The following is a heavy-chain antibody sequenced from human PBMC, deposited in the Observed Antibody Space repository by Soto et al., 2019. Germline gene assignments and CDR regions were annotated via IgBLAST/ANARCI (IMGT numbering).Heavy chain of an antibody. Sequence: SVKVSCKASGGTFSSYAISWVRQAPGQGLEWMGGIIPIFGTANYAQKFQGRVTITADESTSTAYMQLSSLRSEDTAVYYCARNVEYSYGYQSTPHYYFDYWGQGTLVTVSS. CDR3: ARNVEYSYGYQSTPHYYFDY. J-gene: IGHJ4*02. D-gene: IGHD5-18*01. CDR1: GGTFSSYA. CDR2: IIPIFGTA. V-gene: IGHV1-69*13.